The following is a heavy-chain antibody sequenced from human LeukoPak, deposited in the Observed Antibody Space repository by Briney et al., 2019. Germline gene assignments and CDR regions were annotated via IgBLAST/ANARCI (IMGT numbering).Heavy chain of an antibody. CDR3: ATPRYTRPYYYYMDV. CDR2: IIPIFGTA. CDR1: GGTFSSYA. D-gene: IGHD2-2*02. V-gene: IGHV1-69*13. Sequence: SVKVSCKASGGTFSSYAICWVRHAPGQGLEWMGGIIPIFGTANYAQKFQGRVTITADESTSTAYMELSSLRSEDTAVYYCATPRYTRPYYYYMDVWGKGTTVTVSS. J-gene: IGHJ6*03.